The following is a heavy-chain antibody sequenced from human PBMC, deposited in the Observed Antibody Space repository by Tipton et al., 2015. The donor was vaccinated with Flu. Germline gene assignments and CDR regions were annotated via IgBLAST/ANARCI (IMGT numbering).Heavy chain of an antibody. D-gene: IGHD6-19*01. CDR2: INHSGST. Sequence: TLSLTCAVYGGSFSGYCWSWIRQSPGKGLEWIGEINHSGSTKYNPSLKSRVTISIDTSKNRFSLKLGSVTAADTAVYYCARVYSSGPYDAFDIWGQGTMVTVSS. J-gene: IGHJ3*02. CDR3: ARVYSSGPYDAFDI. V-gene: IGHV4-34*01. CDR1: GGSFSGYC.